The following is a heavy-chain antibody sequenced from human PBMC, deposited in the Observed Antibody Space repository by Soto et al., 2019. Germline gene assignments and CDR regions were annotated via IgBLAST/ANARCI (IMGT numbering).Heavy chain of an antibody. J-gene: IGHJ5*02. CDR1: GGSFSGYY. Sequence: PSETLSLTCAVYGGSFSGYYWSWIRQPPGKGLEWIGEINHSGGTNYNPSLKSRVTISVDTSKNQFSLKLSSVTAADTAVYYCARDPYTRGGWFDPWGQGTLVTVSS. CDR2: INHSGGT. CDR3: ARDPYTRGGWFDP. V-gene: IGHV4-34*01. D-gene: IGHD3-16*01.